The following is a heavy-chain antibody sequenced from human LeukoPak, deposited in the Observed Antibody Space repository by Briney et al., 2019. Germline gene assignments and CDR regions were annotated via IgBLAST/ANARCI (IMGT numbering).Heavy chain of an antibody. D-gene: IGHD6-19*01. CDR3: ARGSGWFLY. J-gene: IGHJ4*02. CDR2: IKEDGSEK. V-gene: IGHV3-7*04. Sequence: GGSLRLSCAASGFTFVNHCMSWVRQAPGKGLEWVATIKEDGSEKYYVDSVKGRFTISRDNAKSSLYLQMNSLRAEDMAVDYCARGSGWFLYWGQGTLVTVSS. CDR1: GFTFVNHC.